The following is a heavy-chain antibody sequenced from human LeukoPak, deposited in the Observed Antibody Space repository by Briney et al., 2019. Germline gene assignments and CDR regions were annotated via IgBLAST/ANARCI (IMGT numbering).Heavy chain of an antibody. CDR2: INHSGST. CDR1: GGSISSSNW. Sequence: SETLSLTCAVSGGSISSSNWWSWVRQPPGKGLEWIGEINHSGSTNYNPSLKSRVTISVDTSKNQFSLKLSSVTAADTAVYYCARRLYGMDVWGQGTTVTVSS. CDR3: ARRLYGMDV. J-gene: IGHJ6*02. V-gene: IGHV4-4*02.